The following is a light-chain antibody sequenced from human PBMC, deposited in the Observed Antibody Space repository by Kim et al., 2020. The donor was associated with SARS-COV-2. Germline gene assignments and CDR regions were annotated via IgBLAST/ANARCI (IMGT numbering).Light chain of an antibody. J-gene: IGKJ5*01. CDR1: QGIGSS. CDR2: HAS. CDR3: QKYDNAPDT. V-gene: IGKV1-27*01. Sequence: DIQMTQSPSSLSASVGDRVTITCRASQGIGSSLAWYQQKPGKVPKLLIYHASNLQSGAPSRFSGSGSGTDFALTISGLQPEDVASYYCQKYDNAPDTFAQGTRLEIK.